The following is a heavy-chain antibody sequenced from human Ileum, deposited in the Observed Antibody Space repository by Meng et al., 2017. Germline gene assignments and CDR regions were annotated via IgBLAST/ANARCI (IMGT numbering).Heavy chain of an antibody. CDR3: ARDHWGSLDY. D-gene: IGHD7-27*01. CDR1: GGSVSTSDYQ. Sequence: VQLQGSGPGLVRPSETLSLICTVSGGSVSTSDYQWGGIRQPPGKGLEWIGYAGTNYNPSLKSRVTISVDTSKRQFSLKLTSVTAADTAVYYCARDHWGSLDYWGQGILVTVSS. V-gene: IGHV4-61*08. J-gene: IGHJ4*02. CDR2: AGT.